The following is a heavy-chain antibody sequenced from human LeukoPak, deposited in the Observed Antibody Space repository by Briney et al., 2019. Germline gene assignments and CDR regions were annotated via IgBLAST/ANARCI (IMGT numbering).Heavy chain of an antibody. J-gene: IGHJ4*02. CDR1: GYPFTSYY. CDR2: INPASGTT. CDR3: ARGGAGSEDF. D-gene: IGHD4/OR15-4a*01. V-gene: IGHV1-46*01. Sequence: GASVTVSFKASGYPFTSYYVHWVRQARGQGLEWMGTINPASGTTDNAPKFQGRVTMTRDMSTSTVYMQLRSLRSEDTAVYFCARGGAGSEDFWGQGTLVTVSS.